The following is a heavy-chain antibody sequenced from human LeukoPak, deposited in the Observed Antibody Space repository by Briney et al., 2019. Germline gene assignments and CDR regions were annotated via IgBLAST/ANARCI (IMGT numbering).Heavy chain of an antibody. V-gene: IGHV4-59*01. Sequence: SETLSLTCTVSGGSISSYYWSWIRQPPGKGLEWIGYIYYSGSTNYNPSLKSRVTISVDTSKNQFSLKLSPVTAADTAVYYCASTPIAAPYYYYYYMDVWGKGTTVTVSS. J-gene: IGHJ6*03. CDR3: ASTPIAAPYYYYYYMDV. D-gene: IGHD6-13*01. CDR1: GGSISSYY. CDR2: IYYSGST.